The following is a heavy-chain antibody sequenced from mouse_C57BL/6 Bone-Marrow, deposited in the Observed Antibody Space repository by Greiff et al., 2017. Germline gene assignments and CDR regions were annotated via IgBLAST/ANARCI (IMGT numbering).Heavy chain of an antibody. D-gene: IGHD1-1*01. Sequence: VQLQQSGAELVRPGTSVKVSCKASGYAFTNYLIEWVKQRPGQGLEWIGVITTGSGGTNYNEKFKGKATLTADKSSSTAYMQLSSLTSEDSAVYFCATFYGSSSSWFAYWGQGTLVTVSA. CDR1: GYAFTNYL. V-gene: IGHV1-54*01. CDR3: ATFYGSSSSWFAY. CDR2: ITTGSGGT. J-gene: IGHJ3*01.